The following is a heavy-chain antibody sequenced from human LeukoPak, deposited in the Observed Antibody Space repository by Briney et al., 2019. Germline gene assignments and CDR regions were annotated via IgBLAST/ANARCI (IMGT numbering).Heavy chain of an antibody. V-gene: IGHV3-21*01. CDR1: GFTFSSYS. CDR3: ARDNPNYGDLGAFDI. J-gene: IGHJ3*02. D-gene: IGHD4-17*01. Sequence: PGGSLRLSCAASGFTFSSYSMNWVRQAPGKGLEWVSSISSSSSYIYYADSVKGRFTISRDNAKNSLYLQMNSLRAEDTAVYYCARDNPNYGDLGAFDIWGQGTMVTVSS. CDR2: ISSSSSYI.